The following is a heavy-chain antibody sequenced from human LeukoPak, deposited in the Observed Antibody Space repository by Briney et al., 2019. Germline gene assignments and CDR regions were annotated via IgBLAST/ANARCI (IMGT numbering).Heavy chain of an antibody. Sequence: GGSLRLPCAASGFTFSGYGMHWVRQAPGKGLEWVSYISSSGSTIYYADSVKGRFTISRDNAKNSLYLQMNSLRAEDTAVYYCARGVGNYRYYFDFWGQGTLVTVSS. V-gene: IGHV3-48*04. D-gene: IGHD3-22*01. CDR1: GFTFSGYG. J-gene: IGHJ4*02. CDR2: ISSSGSTI. CDR3: ARGVGNYRYYFDF.